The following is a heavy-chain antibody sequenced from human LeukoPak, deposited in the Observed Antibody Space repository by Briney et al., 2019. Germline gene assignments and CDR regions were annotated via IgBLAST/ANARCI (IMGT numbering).Heavy chain of an antibody. V-gene: IGHV3-48*04. CDR2: ISSTSTTK. CDR1: GFTLSTYT. D-gene: IGHD4-17*01. CDR3: ARDRSLVDGDYGVWFDA. Sequence: GGSLRLSCTASGFTLSTYTMNWVRQAPGKGLEWVSYISSTSTTKYYADSVKGRFTVSRDNSKNSLDLQMNRLTAEDTAVYYCARDRSLVDGDYGVWFDAWGQGSLVTVSS. J-gene: IGHJ5*02.